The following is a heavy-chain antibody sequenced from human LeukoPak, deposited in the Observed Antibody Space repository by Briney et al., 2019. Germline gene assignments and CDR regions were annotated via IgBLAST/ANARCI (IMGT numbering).Heavy chain of an antibody. CDR1: GFTFSHFG. CDR2: LSYDGRLI. V-gene: IGHV3-30*03. J-gene: IGHJ4*02. D-gene: IGHD2-15*01. Sequence: PGGSLRLSCTASGFTFSHFGMHWVRQAPGKGLEWVAGLSYDGRLIYYADSVKGRFTISTDNPKNSLFLQMNSLRAEDTAVYYCARGLPYYAPRSTPPLLEYWGQGTLVTVSS. CDR3: ARGLPYYAPRSTPPLLEY.